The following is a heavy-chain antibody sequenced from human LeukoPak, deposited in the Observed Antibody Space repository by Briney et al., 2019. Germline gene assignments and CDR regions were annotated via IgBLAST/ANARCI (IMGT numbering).Heavy chain of an antibody. Sequence: PGGSLRLSCSVSGFTFSGYEMKWVRQAPGRGVEGVSYISSSGSIIYYADSVKGLFARSRDNAKNSLYLQMTRLRDEDTAVYYCARASSGRGYGGYDFDYWGQGTLVTVSS. V-gene: IGHV3-48*03. J-gene: IGHJ4*02. CDR3: ARASSGRGYGGYDFDY. D-gene: IGHD5-12*01. CDR2: ISSSGSII. CDR1: GFTFSGYE.